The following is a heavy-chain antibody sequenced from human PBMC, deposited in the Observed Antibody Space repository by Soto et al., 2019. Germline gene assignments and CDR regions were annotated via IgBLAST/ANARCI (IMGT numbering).Heavy chain of an antibody. CDR1: GFTFSASW. J-gene: IGHJ5*02. CDR3: VRGGSNYAS. D-gene: IGHD4-4*01. CDR2: IKPDESEK. Sequence: GGSLRLSCTASGFTFSASWMTWVRQAPGKGLEWVARIKPDESEKKYADSVKGRFSIPRDNAKNSMYLQMDSLRGEDTAVYYCVRGGSNYASWGQGTLVTVSA. V-gene: IGHV3-7*01.